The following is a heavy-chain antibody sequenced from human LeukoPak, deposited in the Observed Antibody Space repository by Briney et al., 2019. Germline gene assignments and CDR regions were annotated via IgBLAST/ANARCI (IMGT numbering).Heavy chain of an antibody. Sequence: SETLSLTCTVSGDSISSSTYYWGWIRQPPGKGLEWIGSIYYSGSTYYNPSLKSRVTISADTSKNQFSLKLSSVTAADTAVYYCARYCYSRTDSPFFDYWGQGTLVTVSS. CDR3: ARYCYSRTDSPFFDY. J-gene: IGHJ4*02. V-gene: IGHV4-39*07. CDR2: IYYSGST. D-gene: IGHD2-21*02. CDR1: GDSISSSTYY.